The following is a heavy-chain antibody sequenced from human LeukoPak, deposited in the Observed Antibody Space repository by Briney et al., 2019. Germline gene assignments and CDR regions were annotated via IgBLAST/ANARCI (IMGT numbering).Heavy chain of an antibody. CDR1: GFTFSSYS. D-gene: IGHD3-22*01. Sequence: GGSLRLSCAASGFTFSSYSMNWVRQAPGKGLEWVSYISSSSSTIYYADSVKGRFTISRDNAKNSLYLQMNSLRAEDTAVYYCARDLTYYYDSSGYTLDYWGQGTLVTVSS. CDR2: ISSSSSTI. J-gene: IGHJ4*02. CDR3: ARDLTYYYDSSGYTLDY. V-gene: IGHV3-48*04.